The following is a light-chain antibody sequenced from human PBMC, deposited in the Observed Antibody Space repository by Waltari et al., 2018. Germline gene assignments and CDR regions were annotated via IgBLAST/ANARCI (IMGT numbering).Light chain of an antibody. J-gene: IGKJ1*01. CDR1: QSVLYSSNRKNY. CDR2: WAA. V-gene: IGKV4-1*01. CDR3: QQYYSTPRA. Sequence: DIVMTQSPDSLAVSLGERATINCKSSQSVLYSSNRKNYLAWYQQNPGQPPKLLIYWAATRESGVPDRFSGSGSGTDFTLTITSLQAEDVAVYYCQQYYSTPRAFGQGTKVEIK.